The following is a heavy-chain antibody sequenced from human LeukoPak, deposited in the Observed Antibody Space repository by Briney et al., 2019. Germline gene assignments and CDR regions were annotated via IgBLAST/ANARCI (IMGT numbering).Heavy chain of an antibody. V-gene: IGHV3-21*01. D-gene: IGHD2-2*01. CDR1: GFTFSSYS. J-gene: IGHJ6*02. Sequence: GGSLRLSCAASGFTFSSYSMNWVRQAPGEGLEWVSSMSSSSGYINYADSLKGRFAVSRGNAKNSLSLQMNSLRAEDTAVYYCARSNDCISTSCYGGMDVWGQGTTVTVSS. CDR2: MSSSSGYI. CDR3: ARSNDCISTSCYGGMDV.